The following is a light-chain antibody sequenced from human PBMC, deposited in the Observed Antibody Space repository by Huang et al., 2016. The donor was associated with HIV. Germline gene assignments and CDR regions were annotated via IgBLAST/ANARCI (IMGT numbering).Light chain of an antibody. V-gene: IGKV3-20*01. Sequence: IVLTQSPDTLSLSPGERATLSCRAGQTVTKDDLAWYQQSPGQAPRLIIHGASTRATGIPDRFSGSGSGTDFTLTISRLEPKDFVVYYCQQFGSSPPYSFGQGTKLEIK. CDR3: QQFGSSPPYS. CDR1: QTVTKDD. J-gene: IGKJ2*03. CDR2: GAS.